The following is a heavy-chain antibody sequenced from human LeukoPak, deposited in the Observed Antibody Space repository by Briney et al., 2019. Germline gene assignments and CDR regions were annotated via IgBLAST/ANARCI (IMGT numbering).Heavy chain of an antibody. J-gene: IGHJ4*02. CDR1: GFTFGNYA. V-gene: IGHV3-23*01. CDR3: ARLIHYYDSSGYYDY. D-gene: IGHD3-22*01. Sequence: GGSLRLSCAASGFTFGNYAMSWVRQAPGKGLEWVSGISGSGGTTYYADSVKGRFTISRDNSKNTLYLQMNSLRAEDTAVYYCARLIHYYDSSGYYDYWGQGTLVTVSS. CDR2: ISGSGGTT.